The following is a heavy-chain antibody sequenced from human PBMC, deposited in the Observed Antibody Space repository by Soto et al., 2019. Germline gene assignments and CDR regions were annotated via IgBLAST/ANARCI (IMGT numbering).Heavy chain of an antibody. CDR3: VGGQYYFDY. CDR1: GFPFTSYG. CDR2: ISYDGSDK. Sequence: QGQLVESGGGVVQPGRSLRLSYAASGFPFTSYGMHWVREGPDKGLEWVAIISYDGSDKYYADSVKGRFTISRDNSKNTLYLQMNSLRPEDTALYYCVGGQYYFDYRGQGTLVIVSS. J-gene: IGHJ4*02. D-gene: IGHD3-10*01. V-gene: IGHV3-30*03.